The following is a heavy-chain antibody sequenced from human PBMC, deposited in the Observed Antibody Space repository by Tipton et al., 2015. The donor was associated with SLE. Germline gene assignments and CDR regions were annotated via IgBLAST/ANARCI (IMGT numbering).Heavy chain of an antibody. CDR1: GGPTSSYY. J-gene: IGHJ4*02. Sequence: TLSLTCTVSGGPTSSYYWSWIRQSPGEGLEWIGYMSDSGGTNYNPSLRGRVTISVDTSRNQFSLRLSSVTPADTAVYYCARDVGGYNTGWFPYYFDYWGQGTLVTVSS. CDR3: ARDVGGYNTGWFPYYFDY. CDR2: MSDSGGT. V-gene: IGHV4-59*01. D-gene: IGHD2-8*02.